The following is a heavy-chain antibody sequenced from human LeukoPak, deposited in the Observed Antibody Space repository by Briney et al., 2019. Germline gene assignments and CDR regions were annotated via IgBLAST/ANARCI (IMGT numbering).Heavy chain of an antibody. D-gene: IGHD2-21*02. Sequence: GEXLKIXGKGSXYSFTTYWIGWGRQVPGKXVEWVGIIYPGDSDTRYSPSFQGQVTISADKSISTAYLQWSSLKASDTAMYYCARGDSYSPVWGQGTLVTVSS. CDR1: XYSFTTYW. V-gene: IGHV5-51*01. J-gene: IGHJ4*02. CDR3: ARGDSYSPV. CDR2: IYPGDSDT.